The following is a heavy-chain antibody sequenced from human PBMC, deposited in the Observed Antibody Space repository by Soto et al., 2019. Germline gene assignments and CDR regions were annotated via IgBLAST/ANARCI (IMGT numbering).Heavy chain of an antibody. CDR1: GYSFTNYW. V-gene: IGHV5-51*01. Sequence: PGESLKISCKGSGYSFTNYWIGWVRQMPGKGLEWMGIIYPGDSDTTYSPSLQGKVTISADRYITTAYLQWSSLKASDAAMYYCARLILGATDAFDIWGQGTMVTVSS. J-gene: IGHJ3*02. CDR2: IYPGDSDT. D-gene: IGHD1-26*01. CDR3: ARLILGATDAFDI.